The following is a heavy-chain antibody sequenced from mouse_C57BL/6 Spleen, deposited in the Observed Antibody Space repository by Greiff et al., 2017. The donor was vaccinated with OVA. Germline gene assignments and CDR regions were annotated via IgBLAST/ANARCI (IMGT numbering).Heavy chain of an antibody. J-gene: IGHJ2*01. CDR3: ASRYDYDDY. CDR2: IDPSDSYT. Sequence: VQLQQSGAELVKPGASVKLSCKASGYTFTSYWMQWVKQRPGQGLEWIGEIDPSDSYTNYNQKFKGKATLTVDTSSSTAYMQLSSLTSEDSAVYYCASRYDYDDYWGQGTTLTVSS. CDR1: GYTFTSYW. D-gene: IGHD2-4*01. V-gene: IGHV1-50*01.